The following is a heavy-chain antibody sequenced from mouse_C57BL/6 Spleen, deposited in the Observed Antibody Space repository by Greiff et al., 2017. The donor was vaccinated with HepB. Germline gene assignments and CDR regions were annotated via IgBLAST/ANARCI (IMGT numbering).Heavy chain of an antibody. CDR1: GYTFTSYW. V-gene: IGHV1-64*01. D-gene: IGHD2-4*01. Sequence: HVQLQQPGAELVKPGASVKLSCKASGYTFTSYWMHWVKQRPGQGLEWIGMIHPNSGSTNYNEKFKSKATLTVDKSSSTAYMQLSSLKSEDSAVYYCAREGNYDYDGFAYWGQGTLVTVSA. CDR2: IHPNSGST. J-gene: IGHJ3*01. CDR3: AREGNYDYDGFAY.